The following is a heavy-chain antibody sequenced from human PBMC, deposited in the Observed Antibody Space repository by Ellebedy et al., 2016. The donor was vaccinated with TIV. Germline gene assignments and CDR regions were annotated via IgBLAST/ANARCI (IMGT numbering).Heavy chain of an antibody. D-gene: IGHD2-2*01. V-gene: IGHV1-69*13. CDR3: ATCSTSCYYYYGMDV. CDR2: IIPIFGTA. Sequence: SVKVSXKASRGTFSSYAISWVRQAPGQGLEWMGGIIPIFGTANYAQKFQGRVTITADESTSTAYMELSSLRSEDTAVYYCATCSTSCYYYYGMDVWGQGTTVTVSS. J-gene: IGHJ6*02. CDR1: RGTFSSYA.